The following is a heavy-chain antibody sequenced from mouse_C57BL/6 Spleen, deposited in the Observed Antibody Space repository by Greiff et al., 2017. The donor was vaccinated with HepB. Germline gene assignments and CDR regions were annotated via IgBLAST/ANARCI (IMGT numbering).Heavy chain of an antibody. Sequence: VQLKESGGGLVKPGGSLKLSCAASGFTFSDYGMHWVRQAPEKGLEWVAYISSGSSTIYYADTVKGRFTISRDNAKNTLFLQMTSLRSEDTAMYYCARNYYGSRMFAYWGQGTLVTVSA. V-gene: IGHV5-17*01. CDR1: GFTFSDYG. D-gene: IGHD1-1*01. CDR3: ARNYYGSRMFAY. CDR2: ISSGSSTI. J-gene: IGHJ3*01.